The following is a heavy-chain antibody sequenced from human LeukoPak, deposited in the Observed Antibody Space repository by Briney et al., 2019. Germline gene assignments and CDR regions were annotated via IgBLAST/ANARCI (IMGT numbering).Heavy chain of an antibody. CDR2: MNPNSGNT. Sequence: ASVKVSCKASGYTFTSYDINWVRLATGQGLEWMGWMNPNSGNTCYAQKFQGRVTMTRTTSISTAYMELSSLRSEDTAMYYCARGGGHYYDSTHFGDYWGRGTLVTVSS. CDR1: GYTFTSYD. CDR3: ARGGGHYYDSTHFGDY. D-gene: IGHD3-22*01. V-gene: IGHV1-8*01. J-gene: IGHJ4*02.